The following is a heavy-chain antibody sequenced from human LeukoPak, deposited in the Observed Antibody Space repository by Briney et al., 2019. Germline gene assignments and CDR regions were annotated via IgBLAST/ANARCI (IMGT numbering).Heavy chain of an antibody. CDR2: ISSSSSYI. CDR1: GFTFSTYS. CDR3: ARPISYSAAAGTPENAFDI. Sequence: GGSLRLSCAASGFTFSTYSMNWVRQAPGKGLEWVSSISSSSSYIYYPDSVKGRFTISRDNAKNSLYLQMNSLRAEDTAVYYCARPISYSAAAGTPENAFDIWGQGTMVTVSS. D-gene: IGHD6-13*01. J-gene: IGHJ3*02. V-gene: IGHV3-21*01.